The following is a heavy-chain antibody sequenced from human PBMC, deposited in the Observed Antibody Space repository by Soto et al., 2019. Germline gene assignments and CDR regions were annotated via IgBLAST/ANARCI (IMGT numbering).Heavy chain of an antibody. V-gene: IGHV3-33*01. CDR3: ARDIVVVPAASNYYYYGMDV. D-gene: IGHD2-2*01. Sequence: QVQLVESGGGVVQPGRSLRLSCAASGFTFSSYGMHWVRQAPGKGLEWVAGIWSDGSNKYYADSVKGRFTISRDNSKNTLYLQMNSLRAEDKAVYYCARDIVVVPAASNYYYYGMDVWGQGTTVTVSS. CDR1: GFTFSSYG. J-gene: IGHJ6*02. CDR2: IWSDGSNK.